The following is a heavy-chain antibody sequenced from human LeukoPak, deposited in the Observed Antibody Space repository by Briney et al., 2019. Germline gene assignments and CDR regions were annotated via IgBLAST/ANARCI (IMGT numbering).Heavy chain of an antibody. V-gene: IGHV4-39*01. CDR3: ARHTYYDSVWGSYLQAYFDY. CDR2: IYYSGGT. J-gene: IGHJ4*02. CDR1: GGSISTSSYY. D-gene: IGHD3-16*02. Sequence: ADTLSLTFTVPGGSISTSSYYGGWIRQPPGKGLDWLGRIYYSGGTYYTPSLESRFTISVDTSKNQFSLKTSAVTAAETAAVYCARHTYYDSVWGSYLQAYFDYWGQGTLVTVSS.